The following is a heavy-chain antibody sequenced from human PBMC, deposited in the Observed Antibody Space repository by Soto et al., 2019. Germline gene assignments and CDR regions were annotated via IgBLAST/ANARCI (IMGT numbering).Heavy chain of an antibody. Sequence: QVQLVQSGAEVRKPGASVTVSCKASGYAFTDYGISWVRQAPGQGLEWVGWISTKTGNTNYAQIVQGSVTLTTDTSASTAFLELRSLRSDDTAIYYCAQDRFQSDSRGQGDYWCPGTLVTGSS. V-gene: IGHV1-18*04. D-gene: IGHD3-22*01. J-gene: IGHJ4*02. CDR3: AQDRFQSDSRGQGDY. CDR2: ISTKTGNT. CDR1: GYAFTDYG.